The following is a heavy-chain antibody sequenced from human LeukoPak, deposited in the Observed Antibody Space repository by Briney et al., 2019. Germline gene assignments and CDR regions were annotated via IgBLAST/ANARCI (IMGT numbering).Heavy chain of an antibody. V-gene: IGHV3-21*01. CDR1: GFTLSSYS. CDR3: ARDGSPRTHYYYYYYMDV. J-gene: IGHJ6*03. CDR2: ISSSSSYI. Sequence: KPGGSLRLSCAASGFTLSSYSMNWVRQAPGKGLEWVSSISSSSSYIYYADSLKGRFTISRDNAKNSLYLQMNSLRAEDTAVYYCARDGSPRTHYYYYYYMDVWGKGTTVTVSS. D-gene: IGHD1-14*01.